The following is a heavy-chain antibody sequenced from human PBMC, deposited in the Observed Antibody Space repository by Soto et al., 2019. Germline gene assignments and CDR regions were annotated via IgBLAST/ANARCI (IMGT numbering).Heavy chain of an antibody. CDR3: ARGRGSGWYYTSKHFDY. CDR2: INHSGST. Sequence: QVQLQQWGAGLLKPSETLSLTCAVYGGSFSGYYWSWIRQPPGKGLGWIGEINHSGSTNYNPSLKSRVTISVDTSKNQFSLKLSSVTAADTAVYYCARGRGSGWYYTSKHFDYWGQGTLVTVSS. V-gene: IGHV4-34*01. D-gene: IGHD6-19*01. J-gene: IGHJ4*02. CDR1: GGSFSGYY.